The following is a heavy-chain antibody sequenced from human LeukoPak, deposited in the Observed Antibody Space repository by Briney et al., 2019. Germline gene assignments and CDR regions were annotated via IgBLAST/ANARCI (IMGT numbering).Heavy chain of an antibody. CDR2: ISDGGGS. J-gene: IGHJ4*02. CDR3: ARSGGVWYFDY. Sequence: SETLSLTCTVSGGSIRNYYWTWIRQPPGKGLEWIGYISDGGGSNYNPSLKSRVTISVDTSKNQFSLKLSSVTAADTAVYYCARSGGVWYFDYWGQGTLVTVSS. D-gene: IGHD3-16*01. V-gene: IGHV4-59*01. CDR1: GGSIRNYY.